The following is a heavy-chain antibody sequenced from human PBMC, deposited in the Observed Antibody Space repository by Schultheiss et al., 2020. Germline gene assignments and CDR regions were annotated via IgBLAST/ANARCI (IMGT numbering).Heavy chain of an antibody. CDR3: ARTYSGYDHTPDY. CDR2: ISSSSSTI. D-gene: IGHD5-12*01. CDR1: GFTFSSYS. J-gene: IGHJ4*02. Sequence: GGSLRLSCAASGFTFSSYSMNWVRQAPGKGLEWVSYISSSSSTIYYADSVKGRFTISRDNAKNSLYLQMNSLRAEDTAVYYCARTYSGYDHTPDYWGQGTLVTVSS. V-gene: IGHV3-48*04.